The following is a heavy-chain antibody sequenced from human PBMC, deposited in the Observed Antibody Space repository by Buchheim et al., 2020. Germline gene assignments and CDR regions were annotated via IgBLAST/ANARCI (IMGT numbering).Heavy chain of an antibody. Sequence: QVQLQQWGAGLLKPSETLSLTCVVYGGSFSGYYWSWIRQPPGKGLEWMGEINHSGSTDYNPSLKSRVTISLDTSKPHFSLKLSSVTAADTAVYYCARWQQGFDYWGQGTL. CDR2: INHSGST. D-gene: IGHD6-13*01. J-gene: IGHJ4*02. V-gene: IGHV4-34*02. CDR3: ARWQQGFDY. CDR1: GGSFSGYY.